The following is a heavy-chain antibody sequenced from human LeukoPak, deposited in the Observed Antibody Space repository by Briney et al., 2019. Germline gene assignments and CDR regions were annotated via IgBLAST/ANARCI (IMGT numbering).Heavy chain of an antibody. CDR3: ARRYTYYDYVWGSYRSILYFDY. CDR2: INHSGST. D-gene: IGHD3-16*02. J-gene: IGHJ4*02. Sequence: SETLSLTCTVSGGSISSSSYYWSWIRQPPGKGLEWIGEINHSGSTNYNPSLKSRVTISVDTSKNQFSLKLSSVTAADTAVYYCARRYTYYDYVWGSYRSILYFDYWGQGTLVTVSS. V-gene: IGHV4-39*07. CDR1: GGSISSSSYY.